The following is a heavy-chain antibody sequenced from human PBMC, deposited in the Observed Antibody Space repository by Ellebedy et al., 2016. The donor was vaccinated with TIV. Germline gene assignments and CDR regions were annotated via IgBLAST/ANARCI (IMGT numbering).Heavy chain of an antibody. D-gene: IGHD1-1*01. CDR2: TYYRSKWYS. V-gene: IGHV6-1*01. Sequence: SQTLSLTCAISGDSVSTNTAAWNWIRQSPSRGLEWLGRTYYRSKWYSDYALSVHSRITINSDTSKNQFSLELNFVTPEDTAVYYCARARNTGPPDYYYYYGMDVWGQGTTVTVSS. CDR1: GDSVSTNTAA. J-gene: IGHJ6*02. CDR3: ARARNTGPPDYYYYYGMDV.